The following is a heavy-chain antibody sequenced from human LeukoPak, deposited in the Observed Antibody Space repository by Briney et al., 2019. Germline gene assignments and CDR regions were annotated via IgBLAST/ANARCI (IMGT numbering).Heavy chain of an antibody. CDR2: INGDGSST. V-gene: IGHV3-74*01. D-gene: IGHD6-6*01. CDR1: GFTFSSYW. Sequence: GGSLRLSCAASGFTFSSYWMHWVRQVPRKGPLWVSRINGDGSSTTYADSVKGRFTISRDNAKNTLYLQMTSLGAEDTALYYCAGGVAGRGDYWGQGTLVTVSS. J-gene: IGHJ4*02. CDR3: AGGVAGRGDY.